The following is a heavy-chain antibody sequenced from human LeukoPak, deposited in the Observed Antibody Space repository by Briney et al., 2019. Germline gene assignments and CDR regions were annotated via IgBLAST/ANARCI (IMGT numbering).Heavy chain of an antibody. J-gene: IGHJ6*03. CDR2: IYYSGST. D-gene: IGHD2-2*01. Sequence: SETLSLTCTVSGGSISSYYWSWIRQPPGQGLEWIGYIYYSGSTYYNPSLKSRVTISVDTSKNQFSLKLSSVTAADTAVYYCASFGVPAALDYYMDVWGKGTTVTVSS. CDR3: ASFGVPAALDYYMDV. V-gene: IGHV4-59*01. CDR1: GGSISSYY.